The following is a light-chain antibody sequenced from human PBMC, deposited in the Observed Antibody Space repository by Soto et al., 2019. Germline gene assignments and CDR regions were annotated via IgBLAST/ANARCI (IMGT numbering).Light chain of an antibody. CDR3: SSYTTRSTLV. Sequence: QSVLTQPASVSGSPGQSITISCTGTSSDVGGYNYVSWYQQHPGKAPKLMIYEVSNRPSGVSNRFSGSKSGNTASLTISGLQAEDESDYYCSSYTTRSTLVFSGGTKLTVL. J-gene: IGLJ3*02. CDR2: EVS. CDR1: SSDVGGYNY. V-gene: IGLV2-14*01.